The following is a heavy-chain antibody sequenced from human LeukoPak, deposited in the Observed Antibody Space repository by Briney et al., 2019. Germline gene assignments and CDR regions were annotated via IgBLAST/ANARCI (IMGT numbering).Heavy chain of an antibody. Sequence: SQTLSLTCTVSGGSFSSGGYYWSWIRQHPGKGLEWIGYIFYSGTTYYNPSLKSRVIISVDASKNQFSLRLSSVTATDTAVYYCARDLGGLGKIDYWGQGTLVTVSS. J-gene: IGHJ4*02. CDR2: IFYSGTT. CDR3: ARDLGGLGKIDY. CDR1: GGSFSSGGYY. V-gene: IGHV4-31*03. D-gene: IGHD7-27*01.